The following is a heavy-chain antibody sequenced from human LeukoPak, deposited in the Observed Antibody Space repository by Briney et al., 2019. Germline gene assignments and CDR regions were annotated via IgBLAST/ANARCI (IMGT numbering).Heavy chain of an antibody. J-gene: IGHJ4*02. V-gene: IGHV3-23*01. D-gene: IGHD2-21*01. Sequence: GGSLRLSCAASGFTFSSYAMSWVRQAPGKGLEWVSAISGSGGSTYYADSVKGRFTISRDNSKNTLYLQMNSLRAEDTAVYYCAKDWEPDCGGDRYPSILLDYWGQGTLVTVSS. CDR3: AKDWEPDCGGDRYPSILLDY. CDR1: GFTFSSYA. CDR2: ISGSGGST.